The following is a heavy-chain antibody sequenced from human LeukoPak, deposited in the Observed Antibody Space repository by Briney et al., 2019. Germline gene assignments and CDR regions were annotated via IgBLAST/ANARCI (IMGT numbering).Heavy chain of an antibody. V-gene: IGHV1-2*06. CDR1: GYTFTGYY. Sequence: GASVKVSCKASGYTFTGYYMHWVRQAPGQGLEWMGRINPNSGGTNYAQKFQGRVTMTRDTSISTAYMELSRLRSDDTAVYYCARGTIFGLNWFDPWGQGTLVTVSS. D-gene: IGHD3/OR15-3a*01. J-gene: IGHJ5*02. CDR3: ARGTIFGLNWFDP. CDR2: INPNSGGT.